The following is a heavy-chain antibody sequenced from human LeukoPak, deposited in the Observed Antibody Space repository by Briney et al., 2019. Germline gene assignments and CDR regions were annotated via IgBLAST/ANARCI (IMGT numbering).Heavy chain of an antibody. Sequence: GGSLRLSCAASGFTFTTYWLSWVRQAPGKGLEWVANIKQDGTEKYYVDSVKGRFTISRDNAKNSLYLQMNSLRVENTAVYYCAKVAKYYYGSETYYFFEHWGQGTPVTASS. D-gene: IGHD3-10*01. V-gene: IGHV3-7*01. J-gene: IGHJ4*02. CDR2: IKQDGTEK. CDR1: GFTFTTYW. CDR3: AKVAKYYYGSETYYFFEH.